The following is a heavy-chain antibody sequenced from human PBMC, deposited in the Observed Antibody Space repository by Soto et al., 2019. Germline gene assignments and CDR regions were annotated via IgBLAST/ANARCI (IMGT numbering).Heavy chain of an antibody. CDR2: ISYDGSNK. J-gene: IGHJ4*02. D-gene: IGHD5-18*01. CDR3: AKDPAAMEYYFGY. V-gene: IGHV3-30*18. Sequence: GGSLRLSCAASGFTFSSYGMHWVRQAPGKGLEWVAVISYDGSNKYYADSVKGRFTISRDNSKNTLYLQMNSLRAEDTAVYYCAKDPAAMEYYFGYWGQGTLVTVSS. CDR1: GFTFSSYG.